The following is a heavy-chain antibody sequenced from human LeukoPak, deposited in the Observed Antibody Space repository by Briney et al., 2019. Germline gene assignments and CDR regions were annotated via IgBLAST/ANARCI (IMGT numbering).Heavy chain of an antibody. Sequence: GGSLRLSCAASGFTFSIFWISWVRQAPGKGLEGVANIKQDGSEKYYVDSVKGRFTISRDNAKNSLYLQMNSLRAEDTAVYYCARLELGAYYDSSGHLWGQGTLVTVSS. J-gene: IGHJ4*02. CDR3: ARLELGAYYDSSGHL. CDR2: IKQDGSEK. V-gene: IGHV3-7*01. D-gene: IGHD3-22*01. CDR1: GFTFSIFW.